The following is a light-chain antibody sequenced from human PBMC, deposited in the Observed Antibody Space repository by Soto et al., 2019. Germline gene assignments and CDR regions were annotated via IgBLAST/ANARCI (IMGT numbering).Light chain of an antibody. CDR3: QHYNSYSPWT. Sequence: DIQMTQSPSTLSASVGDRVTITCRASQSISSWLAWYQQKPGKAPKLLIYKASSLESGVPPRFSGSGSGTECTLTISSLQPDDFATYDCQHYNSYSPWTFGQGTKVEIK. CDR1: QSISSW. J-gene: IGKJ1*01. V-gene: IGKV1-5*03. CDR2: KAS.